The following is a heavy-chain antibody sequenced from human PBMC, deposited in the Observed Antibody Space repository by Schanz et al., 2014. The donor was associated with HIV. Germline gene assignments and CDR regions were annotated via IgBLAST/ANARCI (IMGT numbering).Heavy chain of an antibody. Sequence: VQLVESGGGLVQPGGSLRLSCAASGFTLSSHWMSGAGTCRENAQKQVAFISYDGSNKYYADSVKGRFTISRDNSKNTLYLQMNSLRAEDTSVYYCTRVSSVTTSWWWYSDVCG. CDR3: TRVSSVTTSWWWYSDV. J-gene: IGHJ3*01. CDR2: ISYDGSNK. D-gene: IGHD2-15*01. V-gene: IGHV3-30*03. CDR1: GFTLSSHW.